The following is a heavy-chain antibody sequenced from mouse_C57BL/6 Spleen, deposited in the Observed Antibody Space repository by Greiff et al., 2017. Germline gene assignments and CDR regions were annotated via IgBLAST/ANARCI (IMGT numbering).Heavy chain of an antibody. J-gene: IGHJ3*01. V-gene: IGHV1-19*01. CDR3: ARSNYSNPWFAY. CDR1: GYTFTDYY. CDR2: INPYNGGT. Sequence: VQLQQSGPVLVKPGASVKMSCKASGYTFTDYYMNWVKQSHGKSLEWIGVINPYNGGTSYNQKFKGKATLTVDKSSSTAYMELNSLTSEDSAVYYCARSNYSNPWFAYWGQGTLVTVSA. D-gene: IGHD2-5*01.